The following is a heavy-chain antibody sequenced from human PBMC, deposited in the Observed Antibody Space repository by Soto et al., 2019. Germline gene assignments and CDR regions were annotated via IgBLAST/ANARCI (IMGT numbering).Heavy chain of an antibody. CDR2: IWYDGSNK. CDR3: ARDWKFWSAYYFDY. CDR1: GFTFSSYG. V-gene: IGHV3-33*01. D-gene: IGHD3-3*01. J-gene: IGHJ4*02. Sequence: GGSLRLSCAASGFTFSSYGMHWVRQAPGKGLEWVAVIWYDGSNKYYADSVKGRFTISRDNSKNTLYLQMNSLRAEDTAVYYCARDWKFWSAYYFDYWGQGTLVTVSS.